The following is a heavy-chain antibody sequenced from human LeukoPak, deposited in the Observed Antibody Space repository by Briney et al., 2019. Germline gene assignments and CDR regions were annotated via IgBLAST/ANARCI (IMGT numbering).Heavy chain of an antibody. V-gene: IGHV4-61*01. CDR3: ARWDYYYAMDV. J-gene: IGHJ6*04. Sequence: TLSLTCTVSGGSVSSANSYWTWIRQPPGRGPEWIGYISSSGTTKYNPSLKSRVTISSDTSKNQFSLKVTSVTAADTAVYYCARWDYYYAMDVWGKGTTVDVSS. CDR1: GGSVSSANSY. CDR2: ISSSGTT.